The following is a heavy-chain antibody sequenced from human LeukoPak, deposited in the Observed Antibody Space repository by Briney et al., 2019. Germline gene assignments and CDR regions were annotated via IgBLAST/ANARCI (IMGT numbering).Heavy chain of an antibody. Sequence: GGSLRLSCAASGFTFSSYSMNWVRQAPGKGLEWVSYISSSSSTIYYADSVKGRFTISRDNAKNSLYLQMNSLRAEDTAVYYCARDSSSGWYGDFDYWGQGTLVTVSS. CDR2: ISSSSSTI. CDR3: ARDSSSGWYGDFDY. D-gene: IGHD6-19*01. CDR1: GFTFSSYS. V-gene: IGHV3-48*01. J-gene: IGHJ4*02.